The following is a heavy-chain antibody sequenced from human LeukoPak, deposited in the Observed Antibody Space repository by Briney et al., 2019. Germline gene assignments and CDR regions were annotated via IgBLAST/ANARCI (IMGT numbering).Heavy chain of an antibody. D-gene: IGHD3-10*01. V-gene: IGHV4-28*03. Sequence: SSETLSLTCAVSGYSISSSNWWGWIRQPPGKGLEWIGYIYYSGSTYYNPSLKSRVTMSVDTSKNQFSLKLSSVTAVDTAVYYCARDRPGFGESLLTWYFDLWGRGTLVTVSS. CDR1: GYSISSSNW. J-gene: IGHJ2*01. CDR3: ARDRPGFGESLLTWYFDL. CDR2: IYYSGST.